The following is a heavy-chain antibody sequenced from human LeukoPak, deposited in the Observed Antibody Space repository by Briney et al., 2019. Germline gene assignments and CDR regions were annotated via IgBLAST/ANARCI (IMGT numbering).Heavy chain of an antibody. Sequence: SETLSLTRTVSGGSISSSSYYWGWIRQPPGKGLEWIGSIYYSGSTYYNPSLKSRVTISVDTSKNQFSLKLSSVTAADTAVYYRAREGAFDIWGQGAMVTVSS. J-gene: IGHJ3*02. CDR1: GGSISSSSYY. CDR2: IYYSGST. CDR3: AREGAFDI. V-gene: IGHV4-39*07.